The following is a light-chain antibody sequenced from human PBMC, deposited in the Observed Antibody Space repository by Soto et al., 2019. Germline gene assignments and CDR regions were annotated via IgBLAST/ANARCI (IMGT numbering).Light chain of an antibody. Sequence: EIVMTQSPATLSVSPGERATLSCRASQSVSSNLAWYRQKPGQAPRLLIYGASTRATGIPARFSGSGSGTEFTLTISSLQSEDFAVYFCQQYNYWPRTFGQGTKLEIK. V-gene: IGKV3-15*01. CDR2: GAS. J-gene: IGKJ2*01. CDR1: QSVSSN. CDR3: QQYNYWPRT.